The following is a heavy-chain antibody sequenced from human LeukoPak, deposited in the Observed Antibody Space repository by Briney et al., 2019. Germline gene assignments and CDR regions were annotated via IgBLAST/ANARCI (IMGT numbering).Heavy chain of an antibody. D-gene: IGHD3-3*01. Sequence: ASVTVSCKASVYTFTDYYMHWLRQAPGQGLEWMGWINPNSGGTNYAQKFQDRVTMRRDTSISTAYMELNRLRSDDTAVYYCARDGGLDYWGQGTLVTVSS. J-gene: IGHJ4*02. CDR2: INPNSGGT. CDR3: ARDGGLDY. CDR1: VYTFTDYY. V-gene: IGHV1-2*02.